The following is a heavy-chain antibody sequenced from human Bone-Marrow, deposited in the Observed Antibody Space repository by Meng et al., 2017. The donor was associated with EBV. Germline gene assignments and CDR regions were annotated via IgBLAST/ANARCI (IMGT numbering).Heavy chain of an antibody. CDR3: ARDADYGSGSYGVLIDY. J-gene: IGHJ4*02. D-gene: IGHD3-10*01. CDR1: GYTFTSYG. CDR2: ISAYNAHT. Sequence: QVRLVQSGAEWRKPGASVTVSGKAPGYTFTSYGTSWVRQAPGQGLEWMGWISAYNAHTNYAQKLQGRVTMTTDTSTRTTYMELRSLRSDDTAVYYCARDADYGSGSYGVLIDYWGQGTLVTVSS. V-gene: IGHV1-18*01.